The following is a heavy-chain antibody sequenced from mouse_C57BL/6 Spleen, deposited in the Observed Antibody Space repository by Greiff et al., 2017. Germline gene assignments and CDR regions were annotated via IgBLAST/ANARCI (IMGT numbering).Heavy chain of an antibody. CDR3: AREGLLLLRD. Sequence: VHLVESGPELVKPGASVKISCKASGYAFSSSWMNWVKQRPGKGLEWIGRIYPGDGDTNYNGKFKGKATLTADKSSSTAYMQLSSLTSEDSAVYFCAREGLLLLRDWGQGTTLTVSS. CDR2: IYPGDGDT. V-gene: IGHV1-82*01. D-gene: IGHD1-1*01. J-gene: IGHJ2*01. CDR1: GYAFSSSW.